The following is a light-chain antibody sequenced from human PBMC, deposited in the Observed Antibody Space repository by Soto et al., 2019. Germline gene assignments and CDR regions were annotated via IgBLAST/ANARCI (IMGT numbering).Light chain of an antibody. CDR3: CSYACPYTYV. Sequence: QSVLTQPRSVSGSPGQSVTISCTGTSSDIGRYNFVSWYQQHPGKAPHLLIFDVTKRPSGVPDRFSGSRSGNTASLTISGLQAEDEADIYCCSYACPYTYVFANVKKV. CDR2: DVT. V-gene: IGLV2-11*01. J-gene: IGLJ1*01. CDR1: SSDIGRYNF.